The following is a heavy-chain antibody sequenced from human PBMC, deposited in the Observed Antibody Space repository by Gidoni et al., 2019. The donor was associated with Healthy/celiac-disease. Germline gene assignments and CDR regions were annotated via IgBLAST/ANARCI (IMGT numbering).Heavy chain of an antibody. CDR2: ISSSSSYT. V-gene: IGHV3-11*06. CDR3: ARVTYYDSIGYQYWYFDL. J-gene: IGHJ2*01. Sequence: QVQLGESGGGLVKPGGSLRLAWAASGFTFSDDYMSWIRQAPGKGLEWVSYISSSSSYTNYADSVKGRFTISRDNAKSSLYLQMNSLRAEDTAVYYCARVTYYDSIGYQYWYFDLWGRGTLVTVSS. CDR1: GFTFSDDY. D-gene: IGHD3-22*01.